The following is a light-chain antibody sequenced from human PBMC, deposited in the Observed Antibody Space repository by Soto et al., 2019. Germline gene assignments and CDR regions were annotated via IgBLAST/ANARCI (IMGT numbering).Light chain of an antibody. CDR3: QQYGSSVT. Sequence: EIVLTQSPATLSVSPGERAALSCRASQSVSNNLAWYQQKPGQPPRLLIFGASTRATGIPARFSGSGSEAEFALTISTLQSEDFAVYYCQQYGSSVTFGGGTKVEIK. CDR2: GAS. J-gene: IGKJ4*01. V-gene: IGKV3D-15*01. CDR1: QSVSNN.